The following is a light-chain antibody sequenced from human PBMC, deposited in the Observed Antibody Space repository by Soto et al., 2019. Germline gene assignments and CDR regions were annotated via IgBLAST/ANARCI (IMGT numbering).Light chain of an antibody. CDR3: QQYGSSPPT. Sequence: EIVLTQSPGTLSLSPGERATLTCRASQSVSSSYLAWYQQKPGQAPRPLIYGASSRATGIPDRFSGSGSGTDFTLTISRLEPVDFAVYYCQQYGSSPPTFGQGTRLEIK. V-gene: IGKV3-20*01. CDR2: GAS. J-gene: IGKJ5*01. CDR1: QSVSSSY.